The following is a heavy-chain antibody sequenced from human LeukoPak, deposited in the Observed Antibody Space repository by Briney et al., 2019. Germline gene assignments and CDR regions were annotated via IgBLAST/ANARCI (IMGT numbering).Heavy chain of an antibody. CDR1: GDSFSSYY. V-gene: IGHV4-59*01. J-gene: IGHJ4*02. CDR2: IYYSGST. D-gene: IGHD5-24*01. CDR3: ARDRRDGYNSRFAY. Sequence: SETLSLTCTVSGDSFSSYYWSWVRQPPGKGLEWIGYIYYSGSTNYNPSLKSRVTISVDTSKNQSSLKLNSVTAEDTAVYYCARDRRDGYNSRFAYWGQGTLVTVSS.